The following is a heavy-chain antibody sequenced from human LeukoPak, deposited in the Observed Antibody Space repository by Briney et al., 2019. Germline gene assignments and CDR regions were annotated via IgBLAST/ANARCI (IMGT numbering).Heavy chain of an antibody. V-gene: IGHV4-4*07. CDR1: GGSISGYY. J-gene: IGHJ5*02. CDR3: ARATSWYVSCFDP. CDR2: IYTSGST. Sequence: SETLSLTCTVSGGSISGYYWSWIRQPAGKGLEWIGRIYTSGSTTYNPSLKSRVTMSVDTSRKQFSLKLSSMTAADTAVYFCARATSWYVSCFDPWGQGTLVTVSS. D-gene: IGHD2-2*01.